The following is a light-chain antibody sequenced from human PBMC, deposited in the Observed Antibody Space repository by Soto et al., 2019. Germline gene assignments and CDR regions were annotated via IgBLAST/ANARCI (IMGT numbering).Light chain of an antibody. CDR1: NANIGSNF. Sequence: QSVLTQPPSASGTPGQRVTISCPGSNANIGSNFVYWYQQLPGTAPKLLIYTNNLRPSGVPDRFSASKSGTSASLAISGLQSEDEADYYCATWHDYFYVFGTGTKLTVL. V-gene: IGLV1-44*01. CDR3: ATWHDYFYV. J-gene: IGLJ1*01. CDR2: TNN.